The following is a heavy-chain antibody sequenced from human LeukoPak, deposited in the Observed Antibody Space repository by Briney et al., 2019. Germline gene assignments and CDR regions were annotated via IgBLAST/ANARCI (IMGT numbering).Heavy chain of an antibody. CDR1: GGTFSSYA. CDR3: ARPHYYGSRSYYDFDY. V-gene: IGHV1-69*13. D-gene: IGHD3-10*01. J-gene: IGHJ4*02. Sequence: SVKVSCKASGGTFSSYAISWVRQAPGQGLEWMGGIIPIFGTANYAQKFQGRVTITADESTSTAYMELSSLRSEDTAVYYCARPHYYGSRSYYDFDYWGQGTLVTVSS. CDR2: IIPIFGTA.